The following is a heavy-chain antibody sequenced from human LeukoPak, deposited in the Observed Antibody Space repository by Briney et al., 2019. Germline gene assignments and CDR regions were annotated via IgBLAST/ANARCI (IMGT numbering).Heavy chain of an antibody. Sequence: GGSLRLSCAASGFTFSSYEMHWVRQAPGKGLEYVSAISSNGDSTYYANFVKGRFVISRDNSKNTLYLQMGSLRPEDMAVYYCARDRPGDVWGEGTTVTVSS. V-gene: IGHV3-64*01. CDR1: GFTFSSYE. CDR3: ARDRPGDV. J-gene: IGHJ6*04. CDR2: ISSNGDST.